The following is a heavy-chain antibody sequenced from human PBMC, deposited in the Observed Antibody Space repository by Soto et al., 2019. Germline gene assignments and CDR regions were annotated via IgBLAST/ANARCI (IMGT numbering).Heavy chain of an antibody. CDR3: ARGRIVASIHDAFEI. D-gene: IGHD2-21*01. CDR1: GYDFTSYG. CDR2: ISAYNGKR. V-gene: IGHV1-18*01. Sequence: QGQLLQSGDEVKKPGASVRVSCRVSGYDFTSYGISWVRQAPGQGLEWVSWISAYNGKRDTAQKFQGRVTMTLDTSTDTAHMELGDLTSADTAVYYCARGRIVASIHDAFEIWGQGTMVAVSS. J-gene: IGHJ3*02.